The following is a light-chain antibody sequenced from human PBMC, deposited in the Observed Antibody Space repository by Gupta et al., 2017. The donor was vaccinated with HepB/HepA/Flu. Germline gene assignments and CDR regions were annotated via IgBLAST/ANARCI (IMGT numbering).Light chain of an antibody. CDR3: MQGTHWHLLRT. CDR2: KVS. V-gene: IGKV2-30*01. CDR1: QSLVYSDGNTY. J-gene: IGKJ1*01. Sequence: DVVMTQSPLSLPVTLGQPASISCRSSQSLVYSDGNTYLNWFQQRPGQAPRRLIYKVSNRDSGGTDRFSGSGAGTEFKLKISSVDAEDVGVYYCMQGTHWHLLRTFGQGTKVEIK.